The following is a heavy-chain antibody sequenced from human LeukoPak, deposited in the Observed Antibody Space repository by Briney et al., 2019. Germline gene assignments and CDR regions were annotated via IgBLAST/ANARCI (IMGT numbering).Heavy chain of an antibody. CDR3: ARAGGSTVSHSDY. CDR1: GFTFSSYS. J-gene: IGHJ4*02. V-gene: IGHV3-21*01. CDR2: ISSSTSYI. D-gene: IGHD4-17*01. Sequence: GGSLRLSCAASGFTFSSYSMNWIRQAPGKGMEWVSSISSSTSYIYYADSVKGRFTISKDNAKNSLYLQMNSLRAEDTAVYYCARAGGSTVSHSDYWGQGTLVTVSS.